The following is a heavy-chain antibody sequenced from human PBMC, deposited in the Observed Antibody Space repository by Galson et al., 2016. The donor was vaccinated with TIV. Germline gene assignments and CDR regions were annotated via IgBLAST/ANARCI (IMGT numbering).Heavy chain of an antibody. J-gene: IGHJ5*02. CDR3: ATSWGNIAAAGRNWFDP. CDR1: RFTFRSYA. Sequence: SLRLSCAASRFTFRSYAMSWVRQAPGKGLEWVSVISGGGGSTIYTDSVKGRFTISRDNSKSTLYLQMNSPRVEDTGSYYCATSWGNIAAAGRNWFDPWGQGTLVTVSS. CDR2: ISGGGGST. V-gene: IGHV3-23*01. D-gene: IGHD6-13*01.